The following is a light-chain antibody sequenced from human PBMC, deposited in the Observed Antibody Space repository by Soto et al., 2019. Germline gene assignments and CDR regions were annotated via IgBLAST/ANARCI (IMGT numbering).Light chain of an antibody. CDR2: GAS. J-gene: IGKJ4*01. CDR1: QSVSSSY. V-gene: IGKV3-20*01. CDR3: QQYGSSPFT. Sequence: ELVLTHSPGTLSLSPGERVTLSCRASQSVSSSYLGWYQQKPGQAPRLLIYGASSRATGIPYRFSGSGSGTDFTLTISRLEPEDFAVYYCQQYGSSPFTVGGGTKVDIK.